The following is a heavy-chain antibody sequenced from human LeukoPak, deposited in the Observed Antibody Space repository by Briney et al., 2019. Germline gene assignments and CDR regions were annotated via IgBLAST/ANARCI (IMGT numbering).Heavy chain of an antibody. V-gene: IGHV4-61*02. J-gene: IGHJ3*01. Sequence: SQTLSLTCSVSGDSISSGTSYWSWIRQPAGKGLEWIGRLYNSGRTDYNPSLESRGTISVDTSKNQISLTLRSVTAADRAVYYCARIVSLARDDSPMVSDAFDVWGQGTMVTVSS. CDR3: ARIVSLARDDSPMVSDAFDV. CDR2: LYNSGRT. CDR1: GDSISSGTSY. D-gene: IGHD5-18*01.